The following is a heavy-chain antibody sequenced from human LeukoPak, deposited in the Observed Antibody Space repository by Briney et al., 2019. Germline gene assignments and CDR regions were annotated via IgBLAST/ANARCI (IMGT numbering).Heavy chain of an antibody. V-gene: IGHV3-23*01. CDR2: ISGSGGST. J-gene: IGHJ4*02. CDR3: ARVDTAMVIDY. CDR1: GFTFSSYA. Sequence: PGGSLRLSCAASGFTFSSYAMTWVRQAPGKGLDWVSSISGSGGSTYYADSVKGRFTISRDNSKNTLYLQMNSLRAGDTAVYYCARVDTAMVIDYWGQGTLVTVSS. D-gene: IGHD5-18*01.